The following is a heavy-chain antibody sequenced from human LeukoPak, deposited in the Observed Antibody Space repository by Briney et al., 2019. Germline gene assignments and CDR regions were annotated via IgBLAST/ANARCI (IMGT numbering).Heavy chain of an antibody. J-gene: IGHJ4*02. D-gene: IGHD3-22*01. CDR1: GFTLSIYA. CDR2: ITGSDT. CDR3: ATLYDRDNDY. Sequence: GGSLRLSCEASGFTLSIYALSWVGQAPGKGLEWVSCITGSDTFYAEFVKGRFTISRDNSRNTVYLQMNSLRVEDTAMYYCATLYDRDNDYWGQGTLVTVSS. V-gene: IGHV3-23*01.